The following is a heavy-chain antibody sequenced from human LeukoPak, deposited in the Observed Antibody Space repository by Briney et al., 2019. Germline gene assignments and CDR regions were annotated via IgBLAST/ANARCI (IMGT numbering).Heavy chain of an antibody. CDR3: ARGKYVLLWFGELLRQDWFDP. V-gene: IGHV4-34*01. CDR1: GGSFSGYY. CDR2: INHSGST. Sequence: PSETLSLTCAVYGGSFSGYYWSWIRPPPGKGLEWIGEINHSGSTNYNPSLKSRVAISVDTSKNQFSLKLSSVTAADTAVYYCARGKYVLLWFGELLRQDWFDPWGQGTLVTVSS. J-gene: IGHJ5*02. D-gene: IGHD3-10*01.